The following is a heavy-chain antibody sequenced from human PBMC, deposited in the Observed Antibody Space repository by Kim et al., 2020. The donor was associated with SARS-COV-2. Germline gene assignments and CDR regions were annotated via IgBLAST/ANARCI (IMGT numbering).Heavy chain of an antibody. Sequence: GGSLRLSCAASGFTFSSYGMHWVRQAPGKGLEWVAVISYDGSNKYYADSVKGRFTISRDNSKNTLYLQMNSLRAEDTAVYYCAKDVPSGSYGLYWGQGTLVTVSP. V-gene: IGHV3-30*18. CDR3: AKDVPSGSYGLY. CDR2: ISYDGSNK. J-gene: IGHJ4*02. CDR1: GFTFSSYG. D-gene: IGHD3-10*01.